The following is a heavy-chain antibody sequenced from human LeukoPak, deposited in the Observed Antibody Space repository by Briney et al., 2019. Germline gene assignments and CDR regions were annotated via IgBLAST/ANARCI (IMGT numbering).Heavy chain of an antibody. D-gene: IGHD3-9*01. CDR2: IYYSGST. J-gene: IGHJ3*02. V-gene: IGHV4-59*08. CDR3: AKLCYDILTGYVRWFQRDAFDI. Sequence: SETLSLTCTVSGGSISSYYWSWIRQPPGKGLEWIGYIYYSGSTNYNPSLKSRVTISVDTSKNQFSLKLSSVTAADTAVYYCAKLCYDILTGYVRWFQRDAFDIGGQATMVTVYS. CDR1: GGSISSYY.